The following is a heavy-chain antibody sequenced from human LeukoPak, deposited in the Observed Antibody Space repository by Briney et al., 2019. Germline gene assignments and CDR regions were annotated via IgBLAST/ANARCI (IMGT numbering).Heavy chain of an antibody. Sequence: SVKVSCKASGGTFSRYAISWVRQAPGQGLEWMGGIIPMFGIANYAQKFQGRVTITADESTSSAYMELSSLRSEDTAVYYCARDRPYTGGWRGFDYWGQGALVTVSS. J-gene: IGHJ4*02. CDR2: IIPMFGIA. CDR3: ARDRPYTGGWRGFDY. CDR1: GGTFSRYA. V-gene: IGHV1-69*13. D-gene: IGHD6-19*01.